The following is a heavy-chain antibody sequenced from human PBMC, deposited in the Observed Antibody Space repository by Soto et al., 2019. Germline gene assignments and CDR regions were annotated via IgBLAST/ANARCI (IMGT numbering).Heavy chain of an antibody. CDR3: ARVSHATYVEADY. CDR1: GGTFSSYA. D-gene: IGHD3-16*01. V-gene: IGHV1-18*01. Sequence: ASVKVSCKASGGTFSSYAISWVRQAPGQGLEWMGRIIPIFGNTNYAQKLQGRVTMTTDTSTSTAYMELRSLRSDDTAVYYCARVSHATYVEADYWGQGTLVTVSS. CDR2: IIPIFGNT. J-gene: IGHJ4*02.